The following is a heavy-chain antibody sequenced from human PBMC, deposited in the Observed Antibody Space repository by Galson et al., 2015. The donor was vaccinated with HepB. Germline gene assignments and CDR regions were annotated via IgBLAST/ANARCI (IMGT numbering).Heavy chain of an antibody. V-gene: IGHV1-18*01. D-gene: IGHD6-19*01. CDR2: ISAYNGNT. CDR1: GYTFTSYG. CDR3: ARDGNYSSGWSTFDY. J-gene: IGHJ4*02. Sequence: SVKVSCKASGYTFTSYGISWVRQAPGQGLEWMGWISAYNGNTNYAPKLQGIVTMTTDTSTSTAYMELRSLRSDDTAVYYCARDGNYSSGWSTFDYWGQGTLVTVSS.